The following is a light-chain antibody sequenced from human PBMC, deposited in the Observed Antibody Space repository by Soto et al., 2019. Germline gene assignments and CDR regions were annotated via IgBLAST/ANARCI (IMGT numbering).Light chain of an antibody. CDR1: SSNIGSNY. CDR3: AAWDDSLSGVV. V-gene: IGLV1-47*01. Sequence: QSVLTQPPSASGTPGQRVTISCSGSSSNIGSNYVYWYQQLPGTAPKLLIYRNNQRPSGLSARFSGSKSGTSASLAISGLRSEDEADYYCAAWDDSLSGVVFGGWTKLTVL. CDR2: RNN. J-gene: IGLJ2*01.